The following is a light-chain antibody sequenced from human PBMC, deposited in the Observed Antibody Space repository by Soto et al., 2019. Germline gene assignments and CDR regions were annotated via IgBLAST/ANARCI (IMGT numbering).Light chain of an antibody. V-gene: IGKV1-12*01. Sequence: DIQMTQSPSSVSASVGDRVTITCRASQGISSWLAWYQQKPGKAPMLLIYAASSLQGGVPSRFSGSGSGTALTLTISRLQPEDFETYYCQQANTLPLTFGGGTKVEIK. CDR3: QQANTLPLT. CDR1: QGISSW. J-gene: IGKJ4*01. CDR2: AAS.